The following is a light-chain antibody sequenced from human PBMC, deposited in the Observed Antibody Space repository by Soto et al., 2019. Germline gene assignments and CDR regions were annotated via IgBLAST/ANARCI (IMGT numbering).Light chain of an antibody. CDR1: SSNIGAGYD. CDR3: QSYDSSLSGSV. Sequence: QSVLTQPPSVSGAPGQTVTISCTGSSSNIGAGYDVHWYQQLPGTAPKLLIYGNSNRPSGVPDRFSGSKSGTSASLAITGLPGEDEADYYCQSYDSSLSGSVFGGGTKLTVL. CDR2: GNS. J-gene: IGLJ3*02. V-gene: IGLV1-40*01.